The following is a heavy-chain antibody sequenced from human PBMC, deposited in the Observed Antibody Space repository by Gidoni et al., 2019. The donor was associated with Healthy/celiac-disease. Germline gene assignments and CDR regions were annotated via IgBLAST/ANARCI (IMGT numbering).Heavy chain of an antibody. CDR2: ISYDGSNK. Sequence: QVQLVESGGGVVQPGRSLRLSCAASGFTFSSYGMHWVRQAPGKGLEWVAVISYDGSNKYYADSVKGRFTISRDNSKNTLYLQMNSLRAEDTAVYYCAKGLRAYGDYHPYYFDYWGQGTLVTVSS. J-gene: IGHJ4*02. CDR1: GFTFSSYG. V-gene: IGHV3-30*18. D-gene: IGHD4-17*01. CDR3: AKGLRAYGDYHPYYFDY.